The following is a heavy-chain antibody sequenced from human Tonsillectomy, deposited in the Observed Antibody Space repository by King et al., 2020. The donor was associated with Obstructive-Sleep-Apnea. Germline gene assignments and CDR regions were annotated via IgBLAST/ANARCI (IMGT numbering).Heavy chain of an antibody. CDR1: GYTFTHYA. V-gene: IGHV1-3*01. CDR3: ARSXTSGSLSY. J-gene: IGHJ4*02. CDR2: INAANGIT. D-gene: IGHD3-10*01. Sequence: DQLVQSGAEVKKPGASVNVSCKASGYTFTHYAVHWVRQAPGQRLEWMGWINAANGITKYSQNFQGRITITRDTSATTAYMELSSLRFEDTAIYSCARSXTSGSLSYWGQGTLVTVSS.